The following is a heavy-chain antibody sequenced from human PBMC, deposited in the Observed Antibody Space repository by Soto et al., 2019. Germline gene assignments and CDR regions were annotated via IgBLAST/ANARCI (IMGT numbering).Heavy chain of an antibody. D-gene: IGHD6-6*01. CDR2: ISYRGSNK. J-gene: IGHJ4*02. CDR3: VKEAHRASRLEY. CDR1: GFTFSDFD. V-gene: IGHV3-30*18. Sequence: QVQLVESGGGVVQPGRSLRLSCAASGFTFSDFDMHWVRQAPGKGLEWVAVISYRGSNKYYADSVKGRSTISRDNSNNMLYVQMDDLRPKDTAIYYCVKEAHRASRLEYWGRGTLVTVSS.